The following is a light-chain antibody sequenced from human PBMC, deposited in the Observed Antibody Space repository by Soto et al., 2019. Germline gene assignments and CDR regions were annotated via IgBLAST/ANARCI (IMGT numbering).Light chain of an antibody. CDR3: QQLNSYPLT. J-gene: IGKJ4*01. CDR1: QGISSY. V-gene: IGKV1-9*01. Sequence: DIQLTQSPSFLSASVGARVTITCRASQGISSYLAWYQQKPGKAPRILIYAASTLQSGVPSRFSGSGSGTEFTLTISSLQPEDFATYYCQQLNSYPLTFGGGIKVAIK. CDR2: AAS.